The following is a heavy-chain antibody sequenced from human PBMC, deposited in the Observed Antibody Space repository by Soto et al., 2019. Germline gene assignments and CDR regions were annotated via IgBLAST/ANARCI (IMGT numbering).Heavy chain of an antibody. Sequence: ASVKVSCKASGYTFTSYGISWVRQAPGQGLEWMGWISAYNGNTNYAQKLQGRVTMTTDTSTSTAYMELRSLRSDDTAVYYCAGSLPGYSSSWYGADPWGQGTLVTVSS. CDR2: ISAYNGNT. J-gene: IGHJ5*02. CDR3: AGSLPGYSSSWYGADP. CDR1: GYTFTSYG. V-gene: IGHV1-18*01. D-gene: IGHD6-13*01.